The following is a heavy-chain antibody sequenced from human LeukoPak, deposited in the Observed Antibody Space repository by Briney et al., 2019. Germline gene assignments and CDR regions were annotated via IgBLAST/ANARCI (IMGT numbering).Heavy chain of an antibody. D-gene: IGHD6-13*01. CDR2: IYSGGST. CDR3: ARGGSSSWYGYNPKNFDY. J-gene: IGHJ4*02. Sequence: PGGSLRLSCAASGFTFSSYAMSWVRQAPGKGLEWVSVIYSGGSTYYADSVKGRFTISRDNSKNTLYLQMNSLRAEDTAVYYCARGGSSSWYGYNPKNFDYWGQGTLVTVSS. CDR1: GFTFSSYA. V-gene: IGHV3-53*01.